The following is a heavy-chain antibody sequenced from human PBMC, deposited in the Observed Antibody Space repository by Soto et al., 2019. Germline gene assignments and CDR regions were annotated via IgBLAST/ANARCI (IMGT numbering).Heavy chain of an antibody. J-gene: IGHJ4*02. CDR1: GFTFSSYA. CDR2: ISGGGGTT. CDR3: ARDPQSGYSSSWFFLVY. V-gene: IGHV3-23*01. Sequence: PGGSLRLSCAASGFTFSSYAMSWVRQAPGKGLEWVSGISGGGGTTYYADSVKGRFTISRDNSKNTLYLQMNSLRAEDTAVYYCARDPQSGYSSSWFFLVYWGQGTLVTGSS. D-gene: IGHD6-13*01.